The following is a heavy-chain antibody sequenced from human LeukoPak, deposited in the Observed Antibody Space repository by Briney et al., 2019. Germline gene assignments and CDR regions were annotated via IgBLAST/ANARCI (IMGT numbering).Heavy chain of an antibody. J-gene: IGHJ6*03. CDR3: ARDGRSSSGYYYYYMDV. CDR1: GGSFSGYY. CDR2: INHSGST. V-gene: IGHV4-34*01. D-gene: IGHD6-13*01. Sequence: SETLSLTCAVYGGSFSGYYWSWIRQPPGKGLEWIGEINHSGSTNYNPSLKSRVTIPVDTSKNQFSLKLSSVTAADTAVYYCARDGRSSSGYYYYYMDVWGKGTTVTVSS.